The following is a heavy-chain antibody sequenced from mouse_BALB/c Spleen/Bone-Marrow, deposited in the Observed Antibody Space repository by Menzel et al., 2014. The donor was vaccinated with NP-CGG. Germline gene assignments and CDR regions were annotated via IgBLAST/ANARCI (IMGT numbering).Heavy chain of an antibody. D-gene: IGHD2-14*01. Sequence: EVQLVESGGGLVQPGGSLRLSCATSGFTFTDYYMSWVRQPPGKALEWLGFIGNKANGYTTEYSASVKGRFTISRDNSQSILYLQMNTLRAEDSATYYCARDRRYDLAWFAYWGQGTLVTVSA. V-gene: IGHV7-3*02. J-gene: IGHJ3*01. CDR2: IGNKANGYTT. CDR3: ARDRRYDLAWFAY. CDR1: GFTFTDYY.